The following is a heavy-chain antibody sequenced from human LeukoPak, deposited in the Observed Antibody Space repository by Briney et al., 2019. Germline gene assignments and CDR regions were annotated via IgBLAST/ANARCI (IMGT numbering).Heavy chain of an antibody. CDR1: GGSISGSGYY. D-gene: IGHD6-13*01. V-gene: IGHV4-39*01. Sequence: SETLSLTCTVSGGSISGSGYYWGWIRQPPGKGLEWIGSVYDSGSTYYSPSLKSRVTIHVDTSKNQFSLRLSSVTAADTAEYYCARHGGAAAGLDYCGQGILVTVSS. CDR3: ARHGGAAAGLDY. J-gene: IGHJ4*02. CDR2: VYDSGST.